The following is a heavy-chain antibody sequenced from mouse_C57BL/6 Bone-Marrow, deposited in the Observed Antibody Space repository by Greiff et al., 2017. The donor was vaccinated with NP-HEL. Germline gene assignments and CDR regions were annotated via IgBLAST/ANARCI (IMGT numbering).Heavy chain of an antibody. CDR2: ISGGGGNT. CDR3: ARRFITTVAYYFDY. V-gene: IGHV5-9*01. D-gene: IGHD1-1*01. CDR1: GFTFSSYT. Sequence: EVKLMESGGGLVKPGGSLKLSCAASGFTFSSYTMSWVRQTPEKRLEWVATISGGGGNTYYPDSVKGRFTISRDNAKNTLYLQMSSLRSEDTALYYCARRFITTVAYYFDYWGQGTTLTVSS. J-gene: IGHJ2*01.